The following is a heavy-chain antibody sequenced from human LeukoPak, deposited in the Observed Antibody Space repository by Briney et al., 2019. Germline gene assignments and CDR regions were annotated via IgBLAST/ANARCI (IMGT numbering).Heavy chain of an antibody. CDR2: IKNKANGGTR. Sequence: GGSLRLSCAASGFTFSNVWMNWVRQAPGKGLEWVGRIKNKANGGTRDYAAPVKGRITISKDDSDDTLYLEMNSLKTEDTAVYYCATAFHVAGAFDMWGQGTVVTVSS. D-gene: IGHD2-15*01. CDR1: GFTFSNVW. J-gene: IGHJ3*02. CDR3: ATAFHVAGAFDM. V-gene: IGHV3-15*07.